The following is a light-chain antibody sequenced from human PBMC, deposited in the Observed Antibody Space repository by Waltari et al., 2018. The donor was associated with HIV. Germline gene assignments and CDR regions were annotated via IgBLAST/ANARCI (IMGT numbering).Light chain of an antibody. V-gene: IGLV2-14*01. J-gene: IGLJ2*01. CDR1: DLNDNEY. Sequence: QSALTQPASVSGSPGQSITISCDLNDNEYVSWYQRHPGKAPKVIIYEVTNRPSGLSNRFSGSKSGNTATRTISGLQPEDEADYFCTSYISGTSPVFGRGTRVTVL. CDR3: TSYISGTSPV. CDR2: EVT.